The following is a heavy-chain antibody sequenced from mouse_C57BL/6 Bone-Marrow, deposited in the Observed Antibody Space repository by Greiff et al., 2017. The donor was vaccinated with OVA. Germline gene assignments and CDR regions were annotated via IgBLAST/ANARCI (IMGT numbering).Heavy chain of an antibody. CDR2: IYPGDGDP. CDR1: GYAFSSYW. V-gene: IGHV1-80*01. J-gene: IGHJ2*01. CDR3: ARGYF. Sequence: VQVVESGAELVKPGASVEISCKASGYAFSSYWMNWVKQRPGKGLEWIGQIYPGDGDPNSNGKFKGKAKLTADKSSSTAYMQLSSLPSEGSAVYFCARGYFWGQGNTLTGSS.